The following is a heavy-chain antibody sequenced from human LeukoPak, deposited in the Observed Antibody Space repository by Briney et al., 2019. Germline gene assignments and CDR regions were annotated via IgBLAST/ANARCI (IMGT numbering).Heavy chain of an antibody. CDR2: IYYSGST. Sequence: PSETLSLTCTVSGGSISSYYWSWIRQPPGKGLEWIGYIYYSGSTNYNPSLKSRVTISVDTSKNQFSLKLSSVTAADTAVYYCAAYPTPRRRTYYYYYYMDVWGKGTTVTVSS. J-gene: IGHJ6*03. CDR1: GGSISSYY. CDR3: AAYPTPRRRTYYYYYYMDV. V-gene: IGHV4-59*01.